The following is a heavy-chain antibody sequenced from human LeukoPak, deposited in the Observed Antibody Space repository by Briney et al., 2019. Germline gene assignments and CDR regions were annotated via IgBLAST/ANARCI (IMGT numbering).Heavy chain of an antibody. CDR3: ARDTGYYYDSTDP. CDR1: GGSISSSSYY. V-gene: IGHV4-39*07. Sequence: SETLPLTCTVSGGSISSSSYYWGWIRQPPGKGLEWIGSIYYSGSTYYNPSLKSRVTISVDTSKNQFSLKLSSVTAADTAVYYCARDTGYYYDSTDPWGQGTLVTVSS. D-gene: IGHD3-22*01. CDR2: IYYSGST. J-gene: IGHJ5*02.